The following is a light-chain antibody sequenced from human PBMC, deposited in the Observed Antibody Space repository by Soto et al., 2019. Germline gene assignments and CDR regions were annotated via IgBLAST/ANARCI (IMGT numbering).Light chain of an antibody. CDR2: DVG. V-gene: IGLV2-14*03. CDR1: SSDVGGFNY. Sequence: QSALTQPASVSGSPGQSIAISCTGSSSDVGGFNYVSWYQQHPGKAPKLMIYDVGHRPPGVSDRFSGSKSGNTASLTISGLQVLFETDYSSGSTTFPCALFGTGTLVTIL. CDR3: GSTTFPCAL. J-gene: IGLJ1*01.